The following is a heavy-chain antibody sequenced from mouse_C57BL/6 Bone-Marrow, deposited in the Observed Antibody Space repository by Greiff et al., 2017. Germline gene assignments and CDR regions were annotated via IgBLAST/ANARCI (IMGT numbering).Heavy chain of an antibody. D-gene: IGHD2-2*01. CDR2: IDPSDSYT. CDR3: ARGGNGYDGFAY. V-gene: IGHV1-50*01. CDR1: GYTFTSYW. J-gene: IGHJ3*01. Sequence: VQLQQPGAELVKPGASVKLSCKASGYTFTSYWMQWVKQRPGQGLEWIGEIDPSDSYTNYNQKFKGKATLTVDTSSSTAYMQLRSLTSEDSAVYYCARGGNGYDGFAYWGQGTLVTVSA.